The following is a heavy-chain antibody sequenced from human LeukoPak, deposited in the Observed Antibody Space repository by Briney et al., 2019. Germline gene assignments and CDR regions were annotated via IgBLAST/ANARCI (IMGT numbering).Heavy chain of an antibody. D-gene: IGHD3-10*01. V-gene: IGHV3-74*01. CDR1: GFTFDRYW. J-gene: IGHJ4*02. CDR2: INQDGRYI. Sequence: GGSLRLSCAASGFTFDRYWMHWVRQTPGKRLVWVSRINQDGRYISYADSVQGRFTISRDTAKSTLFLQMNSLRAEDTAEYYCAKGKGLSTMGTDLYFFDNWGQGTLVTVPS. CDR3: AKGKGLSTMGTDLYFFDN.